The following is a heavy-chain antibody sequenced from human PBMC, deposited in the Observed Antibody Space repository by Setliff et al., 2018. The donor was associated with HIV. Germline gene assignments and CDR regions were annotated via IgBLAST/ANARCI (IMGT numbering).Heavy chain of an antibody. CDR2: IIPIFGTA. Sequence: SVKVSCKASGGTFSSFAISWVRQAPGQGLEWMGGIIPIFGTANYAQKFQGRVTITTDESTTTVYMDVRSLKSEDTALYYCARGPLYGYDRGYFDYWGQGTLVTVSS. CDR3: ARGPLYGYDRGYFDY. V-gene: IGHV1-69*05. J-gene: IGHJ4*02. CDR1: GGTFSSFA. D-gene: IGHD5-12*01.